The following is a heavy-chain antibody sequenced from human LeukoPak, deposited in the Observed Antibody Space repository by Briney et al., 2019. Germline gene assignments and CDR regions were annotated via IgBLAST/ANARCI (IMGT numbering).Heavy chain of an antibody. J-gene: IGHJ3*02. V-gene: IGHV3-7*04. CDR3: ARGTAMVRDAFNI. CDR2: IKQDGSEK. D-gene: IGHD5-18*01. CDR1: GFTFSSYW. Sequence: GGSLRLSCAASGFTFSSYWMSWVRQAPGKGLEWVANIKQDGSEKYYVDSVKGRFTISRDNAKNSLYLQMNSLRAEDTAVYYCARGTAMVRDAFNIWGQGTMVTVSS.